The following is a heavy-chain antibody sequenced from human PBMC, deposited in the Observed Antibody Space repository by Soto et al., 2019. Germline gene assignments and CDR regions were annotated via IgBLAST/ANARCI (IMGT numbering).Heavy chain of an antibody. V-gene: IGHV4-31*03. CDR3: ASYFWSGYWRYFDY. D-gene: IGHD3-3*01. CDR2: IYYSGST. CDR1: GGSISSGGYY. Sequence: TLSLTCTVSGGSISSGGYYWSWIRQHPGKGLEWIGYIYYSGSTYYNPSLKSRVTISVDTSKNQFSLKLSSVTAADTAVYYCASYFWSGYWRYFDYWGQGTLVTVSS. J-gene: IGHJ4*02.